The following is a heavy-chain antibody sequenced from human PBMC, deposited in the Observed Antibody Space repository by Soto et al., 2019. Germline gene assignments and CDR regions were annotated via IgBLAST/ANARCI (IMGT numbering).Heavy chain of an antibody. CDR2: INAGNGNT. D-gene: IGHD6-19*01. CDR1: GYTFTSYA. V-gene: IGHV1-3*01. J-gene: IGHJ5*02. Sequence: QVQLVQSGAEVKKPGASVKVSCKASGYTFTSYAVHWVRQAPGQRLEWMGWINAGNGNTKYSQKFQGRVTITRDTSASTAYMELSSLRSEDTAVYYCASLGWYNDNWFDPWGQGTLVTVSS. CDR3: ASLGWYNDNWFDP.